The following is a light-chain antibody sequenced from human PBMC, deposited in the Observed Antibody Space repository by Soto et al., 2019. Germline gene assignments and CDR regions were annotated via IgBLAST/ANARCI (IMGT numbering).Light chain of an antibody. CDR2: EDD. Sequence: NFMLTQPHSVSESPGETVTISCTRSSGSIADNYVQWYQQRPGSAPTIVIYEDDQRPSGVPDRFSGSTDSSSNSASLTISGLKTEDEADYYCKSYDTIVVFGGGTKLTVL. CDR1: SGSIADNY. CDR3: KSYDTIVV. V-gene: IGLV6-57*03. J-gene: IGLJ2*01.